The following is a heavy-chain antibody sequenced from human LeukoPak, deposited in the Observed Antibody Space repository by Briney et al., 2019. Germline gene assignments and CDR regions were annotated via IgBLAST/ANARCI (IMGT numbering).Heavy chain of an antibody. V-gene: IGHV4-59*08. Sequence: SETLSLTCTVSGGSINNYWSWIRQPPGEGLEWIGYFYYSGGTNYNPSLKSRVTISVDTSKNQFSLKLSSVTAADTAVYYCARALVKGYSSSVFDYWGQGTLVTVSS. D-gene: IGHD6-6*01. J-gene: IGHJ4*02. CDR3: ARALVKGYSSSVFDY. CDR2: FYYSGGT. CDR1: GGSINNY.